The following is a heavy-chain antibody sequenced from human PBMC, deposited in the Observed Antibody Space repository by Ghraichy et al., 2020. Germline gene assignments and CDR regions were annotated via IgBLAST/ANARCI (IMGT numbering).Heavy chain of an antibody. CDR3: ARLRSGSYWRPYYFDY. Sequence: SETLSLTCTVSGGSISSYYWSWIRQPPGKGLEWIGYIYTSGSTNYNPSLKSRVTISVDTSKNQFSLKLSSVTAADTAVYYCARLRSGSYWRPYYFDYWGQGTLVTVSS. D-gene: IGHD1-26*01. CDR1: GGSISSYY. V-gene: IGHV4-4*09. J-gene: IGHJ4*02. CDR2: IYTSGST.